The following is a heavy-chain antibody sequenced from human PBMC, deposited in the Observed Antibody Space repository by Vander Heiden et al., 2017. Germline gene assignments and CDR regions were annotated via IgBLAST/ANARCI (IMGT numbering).Heavy chain of an antibody. D-gene: IGHD3-16*01. CDR2: IYYSGST. Sequence: QLQLQESGPGLVKPSETLSLTCTVSGGSISSSSYYWGWIRQPPGKGLEWIGIIYYSGSTSYNPSLKSRVTISVDTSKNQFSLKLSSVTAADTAVYYCARHYDYVWGSYYYYGMDVWGQGTTVTVSS. V-gene: IGHV4-39*01. CDR1: GGSISSSSYY. J-gene: IGHJ6*02. CDR3: ARHYDYVWGSYYYYGMDV.